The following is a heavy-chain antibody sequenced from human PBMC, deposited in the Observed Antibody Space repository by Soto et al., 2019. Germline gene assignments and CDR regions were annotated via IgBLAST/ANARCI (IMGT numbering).Heavy chain of an antibody. Sequence: GGSLRLSCAASGFTFSNAWMNWVRQAPGKGLEWVGRIKSKTDGGTTDYAAPVKGRLTISRDNAKNSLYLQMNSLRAEDTAVYYCARESTYYYDSSGLDPWGQGTQVTVSS. D-gene: IGHD3-22*01. J-gene: IGHJ5*02. V-gene: IGHV3-15*07. CDR1: GFTFSNAW. CDR3: ARESTYYYDSSGLDP. CDR2: IKSKTDGGTT.